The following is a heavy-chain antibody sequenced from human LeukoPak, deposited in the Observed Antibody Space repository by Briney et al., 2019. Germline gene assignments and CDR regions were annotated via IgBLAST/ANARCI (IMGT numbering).Heavy chain of an antibody. D-gene: IGHD3-3*01. CDR3: ARGYYELHSTLNWFDP. J-gene: IGHJ5*02. Sequence: SETLSLTCTVSGGSISSYYWSWIRQPAGKGLEWIGRIYTSGSTNYNPSLKSRVTMSVDTSKNQFSLKLSSVTAADTAVYYCARGYYELHSTLNWFDPWGQGTLVTVSS. CDR2: IYTSGST. V-gene: IGHV4-4*07. CDR1: GGSISSYY.